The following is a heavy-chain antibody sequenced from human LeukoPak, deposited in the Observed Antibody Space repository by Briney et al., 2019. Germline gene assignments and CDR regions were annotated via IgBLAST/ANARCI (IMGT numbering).Heavy chain of an antibody. Sequence: SETLSLTCTVSGDSINSGGSYWSWIRQPPGKGLEWIGYIYHTGDTFYNPSLKSRVTISLDRSQNQFSLSLTSMTAADTAVYYCARDDGSSGVDHWGQGTLVTVSS. J-gene: IGHJ4*02. V-gene: IGHV4-30-2*01. CDR1: GDSINSGGSY. CDR3: ARDDGSSGVDH. CDR2: IYHTGDT. D-gene: IGHD1-26*01.